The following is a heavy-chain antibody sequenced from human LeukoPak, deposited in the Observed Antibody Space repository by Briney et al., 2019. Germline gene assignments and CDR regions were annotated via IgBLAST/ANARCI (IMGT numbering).Heavy chain of an antibody. CDR3: GNDRYYDFWSGEFDY. Sequence: PGGSLRRSCAASGFTFSSYEMNWVRQAPGKGLEWVSYISSSGSTIYYADSVKGRFTISRDNAKNSLYLQMNSLRAEDMALYYCGNDRYYDFWSGEFDYWGQGTLVTVSS. CDR1: GFTFSSYE. D-gene: IGHD3-3*01. V-gene: IGHV3-48*03. CDR2: ISSSGSTI. J-gene: IGHJ4*02.